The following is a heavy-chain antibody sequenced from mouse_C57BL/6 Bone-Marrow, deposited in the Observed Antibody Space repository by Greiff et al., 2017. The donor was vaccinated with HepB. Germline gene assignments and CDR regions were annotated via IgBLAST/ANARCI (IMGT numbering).Heavy chain of an antibody. Sequence: VQLQQPGAELVKPGASVKMSCKASGYTFTSYWLTWVKQRPGQGLEWIGDLYPGSGSTNYNEKFKRKATLTVDTSSSTAYMQLSSLTSEDSAVYYCARGIYYGSSYYAMDYWGQGTSVTVSS. CDR3: ARGIYYGSSYYAMDY. V-gene: IGHV1-55*01. CDR2: LYPGSGST. J-gene: IGHJ4*01. D-gene: IGHD1-1*01. CDR1: GYTFTSYW.